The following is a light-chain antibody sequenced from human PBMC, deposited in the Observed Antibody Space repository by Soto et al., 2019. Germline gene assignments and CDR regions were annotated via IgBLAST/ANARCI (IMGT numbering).Light chain of an antibody. CDR1: QSVSSSY. J-gene: IGKJ4*01. Sequence: EIVLTQSPGTLSLSPGERATLSCRASQSVSSSYLAWYQQKPGQAPRQLIYGASSRATGIPDRFSGNGSGTDFPLTITRLEPEDFAVYYCQHYRTSFGGGTRVEIK. V-gene: IGKV3-20*01. CDR3: QHYRTS. CDR2: GAS.